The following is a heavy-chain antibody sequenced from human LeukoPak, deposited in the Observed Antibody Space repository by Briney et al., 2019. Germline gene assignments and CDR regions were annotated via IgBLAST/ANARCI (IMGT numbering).Heavy chain of an antibody. CDR1: RYTFSGYY. J-gene: IGHJ4*02. V-gene: IGHV1-2*02. Sequence: GASVKVSCKASRYTFSGYYVHWVRQAPGQGLEWMGWINANSGVTNYAQNFQGRVTMTRDTSISTVYMELSSLRSDDTAVYYCASYGDFSHNLDYWGQGTLVTVSS. D-gene: IGHD4-17*01. CDR3: ASYGDFSHNLDY. CDR2: INANSGVT.